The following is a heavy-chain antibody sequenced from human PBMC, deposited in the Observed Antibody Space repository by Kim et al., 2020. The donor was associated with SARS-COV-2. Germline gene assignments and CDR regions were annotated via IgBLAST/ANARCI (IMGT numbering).Heavy chain of an antibody. V-gene: IGHV4-61*01. J-gene: IGHJ4*02. CDR2: TYSDGTT. CDR3: ARSHGGY. Sequence: SETLSLTCTVSGGSVSSRRYQWSWIRQPPGKGLEWIGYTYSDGTTNYNPSLKSRVTISADTSKNQFSLILTSVTAADTAVYYCARSHGGYWGQGPWSPSP. CDR1: GGSVSSRRYQ. D-gene: IGHD3-10*01.